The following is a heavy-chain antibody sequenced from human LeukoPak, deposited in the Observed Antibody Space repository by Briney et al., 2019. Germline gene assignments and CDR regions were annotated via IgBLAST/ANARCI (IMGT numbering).Heavy chain of an antibody. CDR2: IDPSDSYT. J-gene: IGHJ4*02. CDR1: GYSFTNYW. CDR3: ARTEYSTSSDWDY. V-gene: IGHV5-10-1*01. Sequence: GESLQISCKGSGYSFTNYWISWVRQMPGKGLEWMGRIDPSDSYTNYSPSFQGHVTISVDKSISTTYLQWSSLKASDTAMYYCARTEYSTSSDWDYWGQGTLVTVSS. D-gene: IGHD6-6*01.